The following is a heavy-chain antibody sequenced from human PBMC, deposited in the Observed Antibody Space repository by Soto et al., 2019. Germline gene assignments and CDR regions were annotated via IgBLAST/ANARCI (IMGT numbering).Heavy chain of an antibody. J-gene: IGHJ4*02. Sequence: QVQMVQSGAEVKKPGSSARVSCKVSGGTFSRHSISWVRQAPGQGLEWMGGIIPIFDATQYAQKFQGRLTITADESTNPLHMELSGMIPEDTERYYCARDLTSVRGSWGQGTLVTVS. D-gene: IGHD3-10*01. CDR2: IIPIFDAT. V-gene: IGHV1-69*01. CDR1: GGTFSRHS. CDR3: ARDLTSVRGS.